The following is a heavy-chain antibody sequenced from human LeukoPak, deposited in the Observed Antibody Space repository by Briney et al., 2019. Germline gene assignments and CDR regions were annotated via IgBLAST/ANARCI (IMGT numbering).Heavy chain of an antibody. J-gene: IGHJ4*02. Sequence: PGGSPRLSCAASGFTFSSYGMHWVRQAPGKGLEWVAVISYDGSNKYYADSVKGRFTISRDNSKNTLYLQMNSLRAEDTAVYYCAKDLGNWELLSYFDYWGQGTLVTVSS. CDR3: AKDLGNWELLSYFDY. V-gene: IGHV3-30*18. CDR2: ISYDGSNK. CDR1: GFTFSSYG. D-gene: IGHD1-26*01.